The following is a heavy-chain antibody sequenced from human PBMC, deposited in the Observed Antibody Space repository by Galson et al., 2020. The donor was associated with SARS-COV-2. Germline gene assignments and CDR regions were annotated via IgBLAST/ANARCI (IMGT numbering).Heavy chain of an antibody. CDR2: IYYSGST. CDR1: GGSISSSSYY. J-gene: IGHJ5*02. D-gene: IGHD3-22*01. V-gene: IGHV4-39*01. Sequence: SETLSLTCTVSGGSISSSSYYWGWIRQPPGKGLEWIGSIYYSGSTYYNPSLKSRVTISVDTSKNQFSLKLSSVTAADTAVYYCARHKTYYYDGSGYYEGNWFDPWGQGTLVTVSS. CDR3: ARHKTYYYDGSGYYEGNWFDP.